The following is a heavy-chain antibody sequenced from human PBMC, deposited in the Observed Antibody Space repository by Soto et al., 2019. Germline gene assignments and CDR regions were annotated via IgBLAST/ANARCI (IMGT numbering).Heavy chain of an antibody. D-gene: IGHD3-22*01. CDR3: ARDGYRGALYYYDSSGLYFDY. V-gene: IGHV3-30*19. CDR1: GFTFSSYG. J-gene: IGHJ4*02. Sequence: GGSLRLSCAGSGFTFSSYGMHWVRQAPGKGLEWVAVISYDGSNKYYADSVKGRFTISRDNSKNTLYLQMNSLRAEDTAVYYCARDGYRGALYYYDSSGLYFDYWGQGTLVTVSS. CDR2: ISYDGSNK.